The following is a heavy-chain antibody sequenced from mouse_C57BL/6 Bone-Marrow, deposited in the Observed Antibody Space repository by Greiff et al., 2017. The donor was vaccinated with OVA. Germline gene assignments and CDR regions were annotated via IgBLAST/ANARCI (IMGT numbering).Heavy chain of an antibody. J-gene: IGHJ4*01. CDR3: ARWPIYYDYENAMDY. Sequence: VQLQQSGAELARPGASVKLSCKASGYTFTSYGISWVKQRTGQGLEWFGEIYPRSGNTYYNEKFKGKATLTADKSSSTAYMELRSLTSEDSAVYFCARWPIYYDYENAMDYWGQGTSVTVSS. CDR2: IYPRSGNT. CDR1: GYTFTSYG. V-gene: IGHV1-81*01. D-gene: IGHD2-4*01.